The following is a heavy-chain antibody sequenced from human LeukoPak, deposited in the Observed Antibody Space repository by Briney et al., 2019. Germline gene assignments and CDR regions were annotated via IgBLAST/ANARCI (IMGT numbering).Heavy chain of an antibody. D-gene: IGHD3-10*01. CDR3: ARGHYYGSTPTDAFDF. CDR1: GFTVSSNY. V-gene: IGHV3-66*01. Sequence: GRSLRLSCAASGFTVSSNYMIWVRRAPGKGLEWVSALYSGGSTYYTDSVKGRFTISRDNSKNTLYLQMNSLRAEDTAVYYCARGHYYGSTPTDAFDFWGQGTTVTVSS. CDR2: LYSGGST. J-gene: IGHJ3*01.